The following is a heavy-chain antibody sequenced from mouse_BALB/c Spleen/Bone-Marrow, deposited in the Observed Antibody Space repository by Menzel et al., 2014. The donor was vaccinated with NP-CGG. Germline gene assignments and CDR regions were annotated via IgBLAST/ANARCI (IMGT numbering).Heavy chain of an antibody. CDR3: ARSPYYGNYFDY. CDR1: GYTFTNNA. D-gene: IGHD2-10*01. J-gene: IGHJ2*01. V-gene: IGHV1S137*01. CDR2: ISTYYGDT. Sequence: VQLQQSGAELVRPGVSVKISCKGSGYTFTNNAIHWVKQSRAKSLEWIGIISTYYGDTTYNQKFKGKATMTVDKSSSTAYMELARLTSEDSAIYYCARSPYYGNYFDYWGQGTTLTVSS.